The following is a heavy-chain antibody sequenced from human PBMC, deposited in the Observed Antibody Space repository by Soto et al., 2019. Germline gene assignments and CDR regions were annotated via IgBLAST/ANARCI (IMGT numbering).Heavy chain of an antibody. V-gene: IGHV4-59*08. CDR1: GGSISSYY. CDR3: ARCKLRGYSGYELLRLTTPRCVWFDP. J-gene: IGHJ5*02. CDR2: IYYSGST. Sequence: PSETLSLTCTVSGGSISSYYWSWIRQPPGKGLEWIGYIYYSGSTNYNPSLKSRVTISVDTSKNQFSLNLSFVTAADTAVYYCARCKLRGYSGYELLRLTTPRCVWFDPWGQGTLVTVS. D-gene: IGHD5-12*01.